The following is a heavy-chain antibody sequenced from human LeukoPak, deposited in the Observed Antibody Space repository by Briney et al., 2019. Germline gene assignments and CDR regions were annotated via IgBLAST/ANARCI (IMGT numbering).Heavy chain of an antibody. J-gene: IGHJ3*02. CDR1: GFTFSSYG. CDR3: ARDRGYCSSTSCNDAFDI. D-gene: IGHD2-2*01. CDR2: MSGSGGRT. Sequence: PGGTLRLSCAASGFTFSSYGMSWVRQAPGKGLEWVSAMSGSGGRTYYADSVKGRFTISRDNAKNSLYLQMNSLRAEDTAVYYCARDRGYCSSTSCNDAFDIWGQGTMVTVSS. V-gene: IGHV3-23*01.